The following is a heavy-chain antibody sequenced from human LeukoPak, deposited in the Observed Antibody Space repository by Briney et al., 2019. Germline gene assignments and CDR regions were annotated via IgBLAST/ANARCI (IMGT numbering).Heavy chain of an antibody. Sequence: KTSETLSLTCTVSGSSVSSYYWSWIRQPAGKGLEWLGRINTSGRTTYNPSLKSRVTMSVDTSKSQFSLRLNSVTAADTAVYYCARTLIPAARGAFDIWGQGTMVTVSS. CDR3: ARTLIPAARGAFDI. CDR1: GSSVSSYY. CDR2: INTSGRT. D-gene: IGHD2-2*01. J-gene: IGHJ3*02. V-gene: IGHV4-4*07.